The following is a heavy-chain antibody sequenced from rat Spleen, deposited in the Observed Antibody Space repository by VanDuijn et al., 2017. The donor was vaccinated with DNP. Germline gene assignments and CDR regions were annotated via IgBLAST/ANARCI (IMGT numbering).Heavy chain of an antibody. CDR1: GFIFSDYA. D-gene: IGHD1-12*03. J-gene: IGHJ3*01. Sequence: EVQLVESGGGGVQPGRAMKLSCAASGFIFSDYAMAWVRRSPRRGLEGVATVFYVGRGTNYRDSVKGRFTISRDNAKSTLYLQMDSLRSEDTATYYCATSGYGFDGYPFTYWGQGTLVTVSS. CDR2: VFYVGRGT. CDR3: ATSGYGFDGYPFTY. V-gene: IGHV5-7*01.